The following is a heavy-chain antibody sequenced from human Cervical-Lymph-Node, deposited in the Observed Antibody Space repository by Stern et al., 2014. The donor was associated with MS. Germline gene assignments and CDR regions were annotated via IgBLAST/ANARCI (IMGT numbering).Heavy chain of an antibody. D-gene: IGHD6-19*01. CDR2: ISHSGST. CDR3: ASLFSSGEYYFDS. J-gene: IGHJ4*02. Sequence: QVQLQESGSRLVKPSGTLSLTCAVSGGSISSRNWWSWVRQPPGKGLEWIGEISHSGSTNYNPSLKSRVTLSVDKSENPFSLKLSSVTAADTAVYYCASLFSSGEYYFDSWGQGTLVTVSS. CDR1: GGSISSRNW. V-gene: IGHV4-4*02.